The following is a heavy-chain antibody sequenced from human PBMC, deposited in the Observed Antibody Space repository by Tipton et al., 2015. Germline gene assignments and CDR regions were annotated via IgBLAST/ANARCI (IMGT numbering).Heavy chain of an antibody. CDR3: AKDMRFGIADGAFDI. J-gene: IGHJ3*02. D-gene: IGHD3-16*01. V-gene: IGHV3-9*01. CDR2: ISWNSGSI. CDR1: GFTFDDYA. Sequence: RSLRLSCAASGFTFDDYAMHWVRQAPGKGLEWVSGISWNSGSIGYADSVKGRFTISRDNAKNSLYLQMNSLRAEDTALYYCAKDMRFGIADGAFDIWGQGTMVTVSS.